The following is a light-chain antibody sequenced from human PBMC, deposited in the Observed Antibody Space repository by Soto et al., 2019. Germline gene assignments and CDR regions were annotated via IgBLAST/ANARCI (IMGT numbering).Light chain of an antibody. CDR1: QGIAPY. CDR2: ATS. Sequence: DVQMTQSPSSLSAFVGDRVTITCRASQGIAPYLAWLQQKPGKVPKLLVYATSTLQSGVPSRFSRSRCGTDFTLTINSLQTEDVGTYYCQKYNSAPLTFRGGTKVEIK. J-gene: IGKJ4*01. CDR3: QKYNSAPLT. V-gene: IGKV1-27*01.